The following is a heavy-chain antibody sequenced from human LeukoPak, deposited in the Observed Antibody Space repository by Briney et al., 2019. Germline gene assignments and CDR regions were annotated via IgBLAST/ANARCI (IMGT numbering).Heavy chain of an antibody. V-gene: IGHV3-74*03. CDR3: VRDETLWTLDW. CDR2: INERGTDS. CDR1: GFTFSGHW. J-gene: IGHJ4*02. Sequence: PGGSLRLSCTASGFTFSGHWIHWVRQAPGMGLVWVSRINERGTDSMYAESVKGRFTISRDNAKNTVYLQMNSLRVEDTAVYLCVRDETLWTLDWWGQGTLVSVSS. D-gene: IGHD3/OR15-3a*01.